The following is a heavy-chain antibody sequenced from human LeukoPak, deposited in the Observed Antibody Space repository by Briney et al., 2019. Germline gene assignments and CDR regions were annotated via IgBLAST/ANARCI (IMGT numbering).Heavy chain of an antibody. CDR3: ARLTGILRRAYSYGPGGYFDL. D-gene: IGHD5-18*01. CDR2: IYYSGST. V-gene: IGHV4-39*01. Sequence: PSETLSLTCTVSGGSISSRSYYWGWLRQPPGKGLEWIGSIYYSGSTYYNPSLKSRVTISVDTSKNQFSLKLSSVTAADTAVYYCARLTGILRRAYSYGPGGYFDLWGRGTLVTVSS. J-gene: IGHJ2*01. CDR1: GGSISSRSYY.